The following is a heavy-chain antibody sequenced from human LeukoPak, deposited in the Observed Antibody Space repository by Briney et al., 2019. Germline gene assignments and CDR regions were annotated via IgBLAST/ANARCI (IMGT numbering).Heavy chain of an antibody. V-gene: IGHV4-39*01. CDR2: IYSTGST. J-gene: IGHJ3*01. Sequence: SETLSLTCTVSGGSISSSSYYWGWIRQPPGKGLEWIGNIYSTGSTYHNPSLKSRVTISVDTSKNQFSLRLSSVTAADTAVYYCAKLFYDQAFHFWGQGTLVTVSS. CDR3: AKLFYDQAFHF. D-gene: IGHD2/OR15-2a*01. CDR1: GGSISSSSYY.